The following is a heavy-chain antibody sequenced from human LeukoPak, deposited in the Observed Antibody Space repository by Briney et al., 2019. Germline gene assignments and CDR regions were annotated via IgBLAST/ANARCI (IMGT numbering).Heavy chain of an antibody. Sequence: GGSLRLSCAASGFTFSNAWMSWVRQAPGKGLEWVGRIKSKTDGGTKDYAAPVKGGFTISRDDSKNTLYLQMNSLKTEDTAVYYCTTDWYSGSYRYQYYFDYWGQGTLVTVSS. D-gene: IGHD1-26*01. V-gene: IGHV3-15*01. J-gene: IGHJ4*02. CDR2: IKSKTDGGTK. CDR1: GFTFSNAW. CDR3: TTDWYSGSYRYQYYFDY.